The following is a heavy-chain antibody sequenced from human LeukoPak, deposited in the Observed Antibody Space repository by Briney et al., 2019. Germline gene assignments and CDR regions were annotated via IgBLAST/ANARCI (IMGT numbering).Heavy chain of an antibody. CDR2: INHSGST. CDR3: ARIAATAAAGKGGLDAFDI. J-gene: IGHJ3*02. D-gene: IGHD6-13*01. Sequence: SETLSLTCAVYGGSFSGYYWSWIRQPPGKGLEWIGEINHSGSTNYNPSLKSRVTISVDTSKNQFSLKLSSVTAADTAVYYCARIAATAAAGKGGLDAFDIWGQGTMVTVSS. V-gene: IGHV4-34*01. CDR1: GGSFSGYY.